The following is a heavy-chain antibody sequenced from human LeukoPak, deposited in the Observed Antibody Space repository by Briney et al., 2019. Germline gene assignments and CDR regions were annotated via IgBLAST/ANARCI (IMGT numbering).Heavy chain of an antibody. V-gene: IGHV1-2*02. J-gene: IGHJ4*02. CDR2: INPNSGGT. Sequence: ASVKVSCKASGYTFTGYYMHRVRQAPGQGLEWMGWINPNSGGTNYAQKFQGRVTMTRDTSISTAYMELSRLRSDDTAVYYCARDLVVVPAVSGDYWGQGTLVTVSS. CDR1: GYTFTGYY. D-gene: IGHD2-2*01. CDR3: ARDLVVVPAVSGDY.